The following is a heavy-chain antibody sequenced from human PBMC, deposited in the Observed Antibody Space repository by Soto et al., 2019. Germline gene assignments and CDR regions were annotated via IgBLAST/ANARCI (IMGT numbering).Heavy chain of an antibody. J-gene: IGHJ4*02. CDR1: GYIFSSYG. CDR2: IYYDGSKK. CDR3: GRDPGVTNYYFDS. V-gene: IGHV3-33*01. Sequence: QVQLVESGGRVVQPGRSLRLSCEASGYIFSSYGMHWVRQAPGKGLEWVAVIYYDGSKKYYADSVQGRFTISRDDSKNTLFLQMNSLRGEDTAVYYCGRDPGVTNYYFDSWGQGTLVTVSS. D-gene: IGHD2-21*02.